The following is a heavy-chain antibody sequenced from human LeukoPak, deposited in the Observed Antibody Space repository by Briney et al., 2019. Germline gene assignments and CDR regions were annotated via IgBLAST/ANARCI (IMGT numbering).Heavy chain of an antibody. CDR2: IYSGGST. D-gene: IGHD1-26*01. J-gene: IGHJ6*02. CDR3: ARDQDGGSYPWAHYFYGMDV. CDR1: GFTVSSNY. V-gene: IGHV3-53*01. Sequence: GGSLRLSCAASGFTVSSNYMSWVRQAPGKGLEWVSVIYSGGSTYYADSVKGRFTISRDNSKNTLYLQMNSLRAEDTAVYYCARDQDGGSYPWAHYFYGMDVWGQGTTVTVSS.